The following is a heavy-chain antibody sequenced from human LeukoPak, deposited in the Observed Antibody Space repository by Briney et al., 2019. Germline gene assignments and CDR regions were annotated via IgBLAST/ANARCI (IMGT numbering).Heavy chain of an antibody. D-gene: IGHD2-15*01. V-gene: IGHV1-69*05. Sequence: KPGASVKVSCKASGYTFTSYDINWVRQATGQGLEWMGRIIPIFGTANYAQNFQGRVTITTDESTSTAYMELSSLRSEDTAVYYCAGTLGYCSGGSYYDYWGQGTLVTVSS. J-gene: IGHJ4*02. CDR3: AGTLGYCSGGSYYDY. CDR1: GYTFTSYD. CDR2: IIPIFGTA.